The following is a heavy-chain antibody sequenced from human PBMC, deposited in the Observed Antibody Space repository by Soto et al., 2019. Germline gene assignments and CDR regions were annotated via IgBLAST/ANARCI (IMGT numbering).Heavy chain of an antibody. V-gene: IGHV4-30-4*01. CDR1: GGSISSGDYY. CDR2: IYYSGST. J-gene: IGHJ6*02. CDR3: ARAGLRFSAYGMDV. D-gene: IGHD3-3*01. Sequence: SETLSLTCTVSGGSISSGDYYWSWIRQPPGKGLEWIGYIYYSGSTYYNPSLESRVTISVDTSKNQFSLKLSSVTAADTAVYYCARAGLRFSAYGMDVWGQGTSVTVSS.